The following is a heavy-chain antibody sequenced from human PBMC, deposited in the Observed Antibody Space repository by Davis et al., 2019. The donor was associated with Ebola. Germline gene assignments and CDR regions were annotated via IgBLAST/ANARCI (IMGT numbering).Heavy chain of an antibody. CDR1: GDTFSTNT. V-gene: IGHV1-69*13. CDR2: IIPILGTA. D-gene: IGHD6-13*01. CDR3: ARGPSSSYYYLDV. J-gene: IGHJ6*03. Sequence: SVKVSCKASGDTFSTNTVIWVRQAPGQGLEWMGGIIPILGTAHYAQKFQGRVTITADESTGTANMELSSLGSGDTAVFYCARGPSSSYYYLDVWGNGTTVTVSS.